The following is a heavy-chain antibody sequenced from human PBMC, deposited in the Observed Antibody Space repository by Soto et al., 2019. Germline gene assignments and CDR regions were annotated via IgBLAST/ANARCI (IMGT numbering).Heavy chain of an antibody. CDR1: GFMFNDYG. J-gene: IGHJ3*01. CDR2: ISYHGNNK. Sequence: GGSLRLSCEASGFMFNDYGLHWVRQAPGKGLDWVAVISYHGNNKYYAQSAKGRFTISRDNSKNTLFLHMDSLRPEDTAVYHCVKGDLDTAVVNSPDAFDVWGPGTMVTV. D-gene: IGHD5-18*01. CDR3: VKGDLDTAVVNSPDAFDV. V-gene: IGHV3-30*18.